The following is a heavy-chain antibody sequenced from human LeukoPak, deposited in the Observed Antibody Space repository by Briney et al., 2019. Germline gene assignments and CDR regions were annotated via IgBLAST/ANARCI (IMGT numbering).Heavy chain of an antibody. CDR3: ARDRYYYDSTTHGDY. J-gene: IGHJ4*02. Sequence: GGSLRLSCAASGFTFSSYSMNWVRQAPGKGLEWVSYISSSSSTIYYADSVKGRFTISRDNAKNSLYLQMNSLRAEDTAVYYCARDRYYYDSTTHGDYWGQGTLVTVSS. CDR1: GFTFSSYS. CDR2: ISSSSSTI. V-gene: IGHV3-48*04. D-gene: IGHD3-22*01.